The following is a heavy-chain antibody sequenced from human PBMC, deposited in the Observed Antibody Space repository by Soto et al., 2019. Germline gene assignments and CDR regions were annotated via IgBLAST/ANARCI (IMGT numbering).Heavy chain of an antibody. V-gene: IGHV5-51*01. CDR2: IYPGDSDT. CDR3: ARHSRYSSSPRGSFQH. Sequence: PGESLKISCKGSGYSFTSYWIGWLRQMPGKGLEWMGIIYPGDSDTRYSPSFQGQVTISADKAISTAYLQWSSLKASDTAMYYCARHSRYSSSPRGSFQHWGQGTLVTVSS. J-gene: IGHJ1*01. D-gene: IGHD6-13*01. CDR1: GYSFTSYW.